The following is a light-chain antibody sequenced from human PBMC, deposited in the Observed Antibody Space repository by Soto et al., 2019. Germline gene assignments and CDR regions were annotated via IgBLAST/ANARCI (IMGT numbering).Light chain of an antibody. CDR3: QHYNSYSEA. CDR1: QTISSW. V-gene: IGKV1-5*03. Sequence: DIRMPQSLSTLSGCVEDTVTIPYRASQTISSWLAWYQQKPGKAPKLLIYKASTLKSGVPSRFSGSGSGTEFTLTISSLQPDDFATYYCQHYNSYSEAFGQGTKVDI. CDR2: KAS. J-gene: IGKJ1*01.